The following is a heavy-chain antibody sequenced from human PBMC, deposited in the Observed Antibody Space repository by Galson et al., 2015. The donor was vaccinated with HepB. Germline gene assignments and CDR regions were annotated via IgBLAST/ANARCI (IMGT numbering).Heavy chain of an antibody. V-gene: IGHV3-30-3*01. J-gene: IGHJ3*02. CDR2: ISYDGSNK. Sequence: SLRLSCAASGFTFSSYAMHWVRQAPGKGLEWVAVISYDGSNKYYADSVKGRFTISRDNSKNTLYLQMNSLRAEDTAVYYCAYELGQGGAYDIWGQGTMVTVSS. CDR3: AYELGQGGAYDI. D-gene: IGHD7-27*01. CDR1: GFTFSSYA.